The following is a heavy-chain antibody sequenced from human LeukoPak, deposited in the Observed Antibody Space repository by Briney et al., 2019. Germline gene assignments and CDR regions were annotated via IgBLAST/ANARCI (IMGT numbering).Heavy chain of an antibody. CDR1: GGSFSSYY. D-gene: IGHD5-12*01. CDR2: IYYSGST. V-gene: IGHV4-59*01. CDR3: VRAVGPVGGYDSP. Sequence: SETLSLTSTLSGGSFSSYYGSCIRQPPGKGLEWIGYIYYSGSTNYNPSLKSRVTISLDTSKNQFSLKLSSVTAADTAVYYCVRAVGPVGGYDSPWGQGTLVTVSS. J-gene: IGHJ5*02.